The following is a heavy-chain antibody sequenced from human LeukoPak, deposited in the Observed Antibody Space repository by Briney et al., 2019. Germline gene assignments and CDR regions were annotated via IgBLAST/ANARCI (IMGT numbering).Heavy chain of an antibody. Sequence: PSETLSLTCTVSGGSISSHYWSWIRQPPGKGLEWIGYIYYSGSTNYNPSLKSRVTISVDTSKNQFSLKLSSVTAADTAVYYCARGAYYGSGSVFLYWYFDLWGRGTLVTVSS. CDR2: IYYSGST. CDR1: GGSISSHY. J-gene: IGHJ2*01. D-gene: IGHD3-10*01. CDR3: ARGAYYGSGSVFLYWYFDL. V-gene: IGHV4-59*11.